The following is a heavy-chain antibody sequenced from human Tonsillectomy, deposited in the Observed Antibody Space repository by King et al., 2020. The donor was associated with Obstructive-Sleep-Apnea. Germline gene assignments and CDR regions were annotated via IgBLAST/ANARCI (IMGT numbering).Heavy chain of an antibody. CDR2: ITSRSTYI. D-gene: IGHD6-13*01. CDR1: GFTFSTYV. V-gene: IGHV3-21*01. CDR3: AREGLRSSCFDY. Sequence: VQLVESGGGLVKPGGSLRLSCSASGFTFSTYVIDWVRQAPGKGLEWVSSITSRSTYIAYADSVKGRFTISRDNAKNSLYLQMNSLRAEDTALYYCAREGLRSSCFDYWGQGTLVTVSS. J-gene: IGHJ4*02.